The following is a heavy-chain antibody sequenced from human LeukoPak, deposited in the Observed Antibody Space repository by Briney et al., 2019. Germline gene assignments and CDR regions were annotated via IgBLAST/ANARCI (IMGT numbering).Heavy chain of an antibody. Sequence: GGSLRLSCAASGFTVSYNYMTWVRQAPGKGLEWVSVIYSGGSTYFADSVKGRFTISRDNSKDTLYLQMNSLRAEDTAVYYCAKKTPSLGSFDYWGQGTLVTVSS. CDR1: GFTVSYNY. V-gene: IGHV3-53*01. D-gene: IGHD3-16*01. CDR3: AKKTPSLGSFDY. CDR2: IYSGGST. J-gene: IGHJ4*02.